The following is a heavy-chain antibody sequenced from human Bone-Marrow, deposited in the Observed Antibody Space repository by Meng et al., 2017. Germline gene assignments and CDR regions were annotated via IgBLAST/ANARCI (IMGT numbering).Heavy chain of an antibody. CDR3: ARFTPFDY. V-gene: IGHV3-74*02. J-gene: IGHJ4*02. CDR2: INTDGSST. CDR1: GFTFSSYA. Sequence: EVQLLESWGGLVQPGVSLRLSCAASGFTFSSYAMSWVRQAPGKGPVWVSRINTDGSSTDYADSVKGRFTISRDNAKNTLYLQMNSLRAEDTAMYYCARFTPFDYWGQGTLVTVSS.